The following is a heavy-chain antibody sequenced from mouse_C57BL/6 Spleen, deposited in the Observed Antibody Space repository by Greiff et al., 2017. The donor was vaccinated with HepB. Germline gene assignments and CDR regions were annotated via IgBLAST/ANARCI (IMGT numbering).Heavy chain of an antibody. CDR3: TRSFYYSNYVGYLDG. D-gene: IGHD2-5*01. CDR1: GYTFTSYW. J-gene: IGHJ1*03. Sequence: QVQLQQPGAELVKPGASVKLSCKASGYTFTSYWMHWVKQRPGRGLEWIGRIDPNSGGTKYNEKFKSKATLTVDKPSSTAYMQRSSRTSEASAVNYCTRSFYYSNYVGYLDGWGTGTTVTVSS. CDR2: IDPNSGGT. V-gene: IGHV1-72*01.